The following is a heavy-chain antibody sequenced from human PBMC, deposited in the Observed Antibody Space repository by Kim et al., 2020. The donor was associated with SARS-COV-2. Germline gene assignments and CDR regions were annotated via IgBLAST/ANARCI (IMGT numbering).Heavy chain of an antibody. J-gene: IGHJ4*02. CDR1: GFFFSDYY. CDR3: ARGCSSWRNFDY. CDR2: ISTSSTYT. D-gene: IGHD6-13*01. V-gene: IGHV3-11*05. Sequence: GGSLRLSCAASGFFFSDYYMTWIRQAPGKGLEWVSYISTSSTYTDYADSVKGRFTISRDNAKNSVYLQMSSLRAEDTAVYYCARGCSSWRNFDYWGQGTLVTVSS.